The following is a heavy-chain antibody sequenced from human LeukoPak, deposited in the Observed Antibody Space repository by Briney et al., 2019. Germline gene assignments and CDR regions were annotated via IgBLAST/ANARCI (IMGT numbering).Heavy chain of an antibody. CDR3: ARDCTNGVCYKGNAFDI. CDR1: GGTFISYA. J-gene: IGHJ3*02. D-gene: IGHD2-8*01. Sequence: SVKVSCKASGGTFISYAISWVRQAPGQGLEWMGGIIPIFGTANYAQKFQGRVTITTDESTSTAYMELSSLRSEDTAVYYCARDCTNGVCYKGNAFDIWGQGTMVTVSS. V-gene: IGHV1-69*05. CDR2: IIPIFGTA.